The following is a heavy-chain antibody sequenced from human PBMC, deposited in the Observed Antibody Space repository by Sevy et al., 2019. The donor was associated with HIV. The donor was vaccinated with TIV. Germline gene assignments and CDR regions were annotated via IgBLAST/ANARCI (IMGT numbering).Heavy chain of an antibody. Sequence: GGSLRLSCAASAFTFSSYNMNWVRQAPGKGLEWVLCISGSSNYIYYAESLKGRFIISRDNAKNTLYLQMNSLRADDTAVYYCARGPPDGSYDYFDYWGQGTLVTVSS. D-gene: IGHD1-26*01. CDR2: ISGSSNYI. V-gene: IGHV3-21*06. J-gene: IGHJ4*02. CDR3: ARGPPDGSYDYFDY. CDR1: AFTFSSYN.